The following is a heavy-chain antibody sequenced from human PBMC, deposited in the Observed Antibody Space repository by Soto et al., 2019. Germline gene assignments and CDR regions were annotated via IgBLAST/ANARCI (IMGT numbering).Heavy chain of an antibody. V-gene: IGHV4-31*03. Sequence: SETLSLTCTVSGGSISSGGYYWSWIRQHPGKGLEWIGYIYYSGSTYYNPSLKSRVTISVDTSKNQFSLKLSSVTAADTAVYYCARDSPAYGGNSPLDYWGQGTLVTVSS. CDR2: IYYSGST. J-gene: IGHJ4*02. CDR1: GGSISSGGYY. D-gene: IGHD4-17*01. CDR3: ARDSPAYGGNSPLDY.